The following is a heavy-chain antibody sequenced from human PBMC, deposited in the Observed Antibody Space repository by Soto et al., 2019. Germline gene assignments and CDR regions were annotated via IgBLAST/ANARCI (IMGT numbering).Heavy chain of an antibody. CDR2: IYYSGST. J-gene: IGHJ5*02. Sequence: SETLSLTCTVSGGSISSSSYYWGWIRQPPGKGLEWIGSIYYSGSTYYNPSLKSRVTISVDTSKNQFSLKLSSVTAADTAVYYCARHQYSYAKDNWFDPWGQGTLVTVSS. CDR1: GGSISSSSYY. D-gene: IGHD5-18*01. CDR3: ARHQYSYAKDNWFDP. V-gene: IGHV4-39*01.